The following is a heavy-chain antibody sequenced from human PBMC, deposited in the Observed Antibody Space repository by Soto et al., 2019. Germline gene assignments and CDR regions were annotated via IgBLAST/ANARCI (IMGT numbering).Heavy chain of an antibody. V-gene: IGHV3-33*01. CDR3: ARGGICSGGSCYSCWFDP. J-gene: IGHJ5*02. CDR1: GFTFSSYG. CDR2: IWHDGSNK. D-gene: IGHD2-15*01. Sequence: QVQLVESGGGVVQPGRSLRLSCAASGFTFSSYGMHWVRQAPGKGLEWVAVIWHDGSNKYYADSVKGRFTISRDNSKNTLYLQMNSLRAEDTAVYYCARGGICSGGSCYSCWFDPWGQGTLVTVSS.